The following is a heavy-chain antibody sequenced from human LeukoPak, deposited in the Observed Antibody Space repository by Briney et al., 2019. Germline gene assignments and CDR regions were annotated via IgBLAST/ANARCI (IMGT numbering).Heavy chain of an antibody. V-gene: IGHV3-7*01. D-gene: IGHD1-26*01. CDR1: GFTFSSYW. CDR3: ARIIVGATGIDY. Sequence: GGSLRLSCAASGFTFSSYWMSWVRQAPGKGLEWVANINQDGSGEYYVDSVKGRFTISRDNAKNSLSLQMNSLRAEDTAVYYCARIIVGATGIDYWGQGTPVTVSS. J-gene: IGHJ4*02. CDR2: INQDGSGE.